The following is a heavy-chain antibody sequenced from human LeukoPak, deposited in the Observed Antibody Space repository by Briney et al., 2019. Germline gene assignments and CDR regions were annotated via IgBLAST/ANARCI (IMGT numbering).Heavy chain of an antibody. CDR1: GGSISGYY. Sequence: SETLSLTCTVSGGSISGYYWSWIRQPPGKGLEWIGYIYYSGSTNYNPSLESRVTISVDTSNNQFSLKLNSVTAADTAVYYCARHRYYYDSSGYYYQPWGQGTLVTVSS. D-gene: IGHD3-22*01. CDR2: IYYSGST. J-gene: IGHJ5*02. V-gene: IGHV4-59*01. CDR3: ARHRYYYDSSGYYYQP.